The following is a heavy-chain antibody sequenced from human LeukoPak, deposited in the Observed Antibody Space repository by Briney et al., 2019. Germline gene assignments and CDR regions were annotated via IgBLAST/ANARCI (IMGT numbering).Heavy chain of an antibody. CDR1: GFTFSSYW. D-gene: IGHD2-15*01. CDR2: IKQDGSEK. V-gene: IGHV3-7*01. Sequence: AGGSLRLPCAASGFTFSSYWMSWVRQAPGKGLEWVANIKQDGSEKYYVDSVKGRFTISRDNAKNSLYLQMNSLRAEDTAVYYCARDRVVVVAATLYYYYGMDVWGQGTTVTVSS. J-gene: IGHJ6*02. CDR3: ARDRVVVVAATLYYYYGMDV.